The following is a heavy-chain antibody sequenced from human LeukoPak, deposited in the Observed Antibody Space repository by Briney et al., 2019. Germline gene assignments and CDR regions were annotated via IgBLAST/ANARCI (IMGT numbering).Heavy chain of an antibody. V-gene: IGHV3-23*01. D-gene: IGHD5-24*01. J-gene: IGHJ4*02. CDR2: ISLNGVIT. CDR1: GFTFSSHG. CDR3: AKDDAWLQYGN. Sequence: PGGSLRLSCAASGFTFSSHGMNRVRQAPGKGLEWVSGISLNGVITYYADSVKGRFTISRDNSKGTVYLQMNSLRPEDTAVYYCAKDDAWLQYGNWGRGTLVTVSS.